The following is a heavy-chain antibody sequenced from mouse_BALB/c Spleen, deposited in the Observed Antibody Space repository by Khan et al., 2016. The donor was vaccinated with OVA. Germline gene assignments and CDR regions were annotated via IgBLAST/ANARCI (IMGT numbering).Heavy chain of an antibody. D-gene: IGHD2-14*01. Sequence: VQLQQSGAELARPGASVKMSCKASGYTFPSNTMHWVKQRPGQGLEWIGYINPRSDYTIYNQKFKDKATLTADISSTTAYMQLSSLTSDDSAVYYCARRTTGYAMDYWGQGTSVTVYS. CDR1: GYTFPSNT. CDR2: INPRSDYT. J-gene: IGHJ4*01. V-gene: IGHV1-4*01. CDR3: ARRTTGYAMDY.